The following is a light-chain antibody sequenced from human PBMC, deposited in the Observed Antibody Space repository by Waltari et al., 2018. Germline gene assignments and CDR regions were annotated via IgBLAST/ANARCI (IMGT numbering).Light chain of an antibody. CDR2: AAS. V-gene: IGKV1-17*03. CDR3: QQHNSHPWT. Sequence: DIQLTQSPSSLSASVGDGVTIPCRASPTISSYLAWYQQKPGKVPKLLIYAASSLESGVPSRFSGSGSGTEFTLTISSLQPEDFAAYYCQQHNSHPWTFGQGTKVEIK. J-gene: IGKJ1*01. CDR1: PTISSY.